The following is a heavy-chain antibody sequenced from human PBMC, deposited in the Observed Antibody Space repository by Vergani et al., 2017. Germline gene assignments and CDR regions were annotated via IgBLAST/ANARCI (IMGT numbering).Heavy chain of an antibody. D-gene: IGHD3-10*01. CDR3: ARSRIYYGAGSPDY. CDR2: VSFRRDT. J-gene: IGHJ4*02. Sequence: QVKLQESGPGLVKPSETLSLTCTVSGASVNSYYWSWIRQPPGKGLEWMGYVSFRRDTLYDPSVKGRMTISLNTSSNPFSLYLTSVTAADTAVYYCARSRIYYGAGSPDYWGQGTLVTVSS. CDR1: GASVNSYY. V-gene: IGHV4-59*02.